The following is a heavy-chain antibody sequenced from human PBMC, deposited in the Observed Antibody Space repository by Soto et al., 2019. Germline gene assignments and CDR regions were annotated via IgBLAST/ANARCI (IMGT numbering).Heavy chain of an antibody. CDR1: GGAFRSYT. V-gene: IGHV1-69*06. D-gene: IGHD6-19*01. CDR3: ARDEIAVANRVGMDV. J-gene: IGHJ6*02. CDR2: ITPIFGAA. Sequence: QVQLVQSGAEVKKPGSSVKVSCKASGGAFRSYTISWVRQAPGQGLEWMGGITPIFGAANYAQKFEGRVTISADKSTTTAHMELSNPTSEDTAVYYCARDEIAVANRVGMDVWGQGTTVIVSS.